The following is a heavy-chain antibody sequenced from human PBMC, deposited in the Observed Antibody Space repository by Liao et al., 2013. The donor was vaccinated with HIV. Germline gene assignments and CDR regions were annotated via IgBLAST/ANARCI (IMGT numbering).Heavy chain of an antibody. J-gene: IGHJ4*02. CDR3: ARDRCTNGICYTFMENYFDY. CDR2: IYYSGST. CDR1: GGSISSSSYY. D-gene: IGHD2-8*01. Sequence: QLQLQESGPGLVKPSETLSLTCSVSGGSISSSSYYWGWIRQSPGKGLEWVGSIYYSGSTQYNPSLKSRVSMSVDTSKNQFSLRLDSVTAADTAIYYCARDRCTNGICYTFMENYFDYWGQGTLVTVSS. V-gene: IGHV4-39*07.